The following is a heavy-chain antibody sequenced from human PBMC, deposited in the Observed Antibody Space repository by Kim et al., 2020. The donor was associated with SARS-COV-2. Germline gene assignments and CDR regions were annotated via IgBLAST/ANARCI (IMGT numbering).Heavy chain of an antibody. V-gene: IGHV4-61*02. D-gene: IGHD6-19*01. CDR2: IYTSGST. CDR1: GGSISSGSYY. J-gene: IGHJ4*02. CDR3: ARSRSSIAVAGTLFDY. Sequence: SETLSLTCTVSGGSISSGSYYWSWIRQPAGKGLEWIGRIYTSGSTNYNPSLKSRVTISVDTSKNQFSLKLSSVTAADTAVYYCARSRSSIAVAGTLFDYWGQGTLVTVSS.